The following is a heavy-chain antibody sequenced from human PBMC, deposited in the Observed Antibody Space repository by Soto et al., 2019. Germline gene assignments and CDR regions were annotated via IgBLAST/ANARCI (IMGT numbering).Heavy chain of an antibody. J-gene: IGHJ3*02. Sequence: SVKVSCKASGFTFTSSAMQWVRQARGQRLEWIGWIVVGSGNTNYAQKFQERVTITRDMSTSTAYMELSSLGSEDTAVYYCAAIDHYDSSGYYLRPDLFDIWGQGTMVTFSS. CDR1: GFTFTSSA. CDR3: AAIDHYDSSGYYLRPDLFDI. D-gene: IGHD3-22*01. V-gene: IGHV1-58*02. CDR2: IVVGSGNT.